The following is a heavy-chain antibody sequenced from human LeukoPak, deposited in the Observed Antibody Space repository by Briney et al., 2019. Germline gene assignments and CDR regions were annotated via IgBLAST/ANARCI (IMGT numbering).Heavy chain of an antibody. CDR3: ARDHSNDFWSGSGPLYYMDV. V-gene: IGHV1-2*02. Sequence: ASVKVSCKASEYTFTGYYMHWVRQAPGQGLEWMGWINPNSGGTNYAQKFQGRVTMTRDTSISTAYMELSRLTSDDTAFYYCARDHSNDFWSGSGPLYYMDVWGKGTTVTVSS. D-gene: IGHD3-3*01. J-gene: IGHJ6*03. CDR2: INPNSGGT. CDR1: EYTFTGYY.